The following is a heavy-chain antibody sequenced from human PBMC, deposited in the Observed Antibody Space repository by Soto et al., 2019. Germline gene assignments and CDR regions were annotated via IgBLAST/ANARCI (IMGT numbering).Heavy chain of an antibody. CDR3: ARGRYGDY. CDR2: ISSHNGNT. V-gene: IGHV1-18*01. Sequence: QVHLVQSGAEVKKPGASVKVSCKGSGYGFTTYGITWVRQAPGQGLEWMAWISSHNGNTNYAQKLQGRATVTRDTSTSTAYMELRSLRSDGTAVNYGARGRYGDYWGQGALVTVSS. CDR1: GYGFTTYG. J-gene: IGHJ4*02. D-gene: IGHD1-1*01.